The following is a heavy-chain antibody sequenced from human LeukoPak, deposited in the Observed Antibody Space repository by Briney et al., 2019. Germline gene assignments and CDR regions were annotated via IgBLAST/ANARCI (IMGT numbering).Heavy chain of an antibody. J-gene: IGHJ4*02. V-gene: IGHV3-11*06. CDR3: ARDPLAAAGQPFDY. CDR1: GFTFSDYY. Sequence: GGSLRLSCAASGFTFSDYYMSWIRQAPGKGLEWVSSISSSSSYIYYADSVKGRFTISRDNAKNSLYLQMNSLRSEDTAVYYCARDPLAAAGQPFDYWGQGTLVTVSS. D-gene: IGHD6-13*01. CDR2: ISSSSSYI.